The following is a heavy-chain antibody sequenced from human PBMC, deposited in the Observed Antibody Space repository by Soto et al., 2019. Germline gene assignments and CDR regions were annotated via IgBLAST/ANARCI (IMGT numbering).Heavy chain of an antibody. D-gene: IGHD5-18*01. CDR1: GFTFSDYY. J-gene: IGHJ6*02. Sequence: PGGSLRLSCAASGFTFSDYYMSWIRQAPGKGLEWVSYISSSGSTIYYADSVKGRFTISRDNAKNSLYLQMNSLRAEDTAVYYCARDLDVDTAMVTPYRYGMGVWGQGTTVTVSS. V-gene: IGHV3-11*01. CDR3: ARDLDVDTAMVTPYRYGMGV. CDR2: ISSSGSTI.